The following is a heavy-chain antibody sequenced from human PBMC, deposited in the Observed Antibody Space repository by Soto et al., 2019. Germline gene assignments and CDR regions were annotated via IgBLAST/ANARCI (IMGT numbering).Heavy chain of an antibody. J-gene: IGHJ4*02. CDR3: ARDDTGVAAYVY. Sequence: QVQQVQSGAEVKKPGSSLKVSCKTSGDTFSSHAISWVRQAPGQGLEWMGGITPIFGRANYAQKFQGRVTITADESTRTAYMELSSLTSEDTAIYFCARDDTGVAAYVYWGQETLVTVSS. D-gene: IGHD6-19*01. V-gene: IGHV1-69*01. CDR2: ITPIFGRA. CDR1: GDTFSSHA.